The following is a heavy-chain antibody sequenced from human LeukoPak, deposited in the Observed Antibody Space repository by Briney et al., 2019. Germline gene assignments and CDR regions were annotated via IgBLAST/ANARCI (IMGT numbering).Heavy chain of an antibody. CDR2: ISYDGSNK. Sequence: GGSLRLSCAASGFTFSSYGMHWVRQAPGKGLEWVAVISYDGSNKYYADSVKGRFTISRDNSKNTLYLQLNSLRAEGTAWYYCAKDKGAKGVIKDYWGQGTLVTVSS. V-gene: IGHV3-30*18. CDR1: GFTFSSYG. D-gene: IGHD3-10*01. CDR3: AKDKGAKGVIKDY. J-gene: IGHJ4*02.